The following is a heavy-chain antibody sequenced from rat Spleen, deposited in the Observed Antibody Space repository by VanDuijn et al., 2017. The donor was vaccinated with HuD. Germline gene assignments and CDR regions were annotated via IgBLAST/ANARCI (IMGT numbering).Heavy chain of an antibody. Sequence: EVQLVESGGGLVQPGRSLKLSCAASGFTFSNYGMAWVRQAPTKGLEWVASIKFEDFTPYYGDSVMGRFTISRDDGESTLYLQMNSLRSEDTATYYCIRSIRVSRGFVMDAWGQGASATVSS. J-gene: IGHJ4*01. CDR2: IKFEDFTP. CDR3: IRSIRVSRGFVMDA. D-gene: IGHD1-4*01. CDR1: GFTFSNYG. V-gene: IGHV5-29*01.